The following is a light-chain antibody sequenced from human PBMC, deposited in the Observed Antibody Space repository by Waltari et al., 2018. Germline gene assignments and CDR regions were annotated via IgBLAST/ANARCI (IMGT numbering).Light chain of an antibody. J-gene: IGLJ1*01. CDR1: NIESKS. CDR3: QVWDANTDPGV. Sequence: SYVLTQPPSVSVAPGETARLTCGGNNIESKSVHWYRQRPGQAPVLVISYDSDRPSGIPDRLSGSNAGNTATPTISRVEAGDEADYYCQVWDANTDPGVFGTGTEVTVL. V-gene: IGLV3-21*01. CDR2: YDS.